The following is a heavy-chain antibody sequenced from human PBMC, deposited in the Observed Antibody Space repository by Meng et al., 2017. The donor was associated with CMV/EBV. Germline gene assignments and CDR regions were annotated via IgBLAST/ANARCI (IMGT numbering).Heavy chain of an antibody. Sequence: LSLTCAASGFTFSSYAMHWVRQAPGKGLECVAVISYDGSNKYYADSVKGRFTISRDNSKNTLYLQMNSLRAWDTAVYYCARDPGVVVTNYFDYWGQGTLVTVSS. CDR3: ARDPGVVVTNYFDY. CDR2: ISYDGSNK. J-gene: IGHJ4*02. V-gene: IGHV3-30*04. D-gene: IGHD3-22*01. CDR1: GFTFSSYA.